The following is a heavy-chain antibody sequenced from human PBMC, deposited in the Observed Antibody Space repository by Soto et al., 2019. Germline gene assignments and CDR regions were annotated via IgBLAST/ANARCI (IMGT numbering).Heavy chain of an antibody. CDR2: ISYDGSNK. V-gene: IGHV3-30-3*01. CDR3: ARDHMDTAMVPDY. Sequence: VQLVESGGGVVQPGRSLRLSCAASGFTFSSYAMHWVRQAPGKGLEWVAVISYDGSNKYYADSVKGRFTISRDNSKNTLYLQMNSLRAEDTAVYYCARDHMDTAMVPDYWGQGTLVTVSS. J-gene: IGHJ4*02. D-gene: IGHD5-18*01. CDR1: GFTFSSYA.